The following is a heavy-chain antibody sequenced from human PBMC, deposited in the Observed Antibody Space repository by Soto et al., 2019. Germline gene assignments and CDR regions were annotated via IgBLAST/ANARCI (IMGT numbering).Heavy chain of an antibody. Sequence: GESRKISCKASGYTFTNYWIGWVRQMTGKGLEWMGIIYPGDSETRYSPSFQGQLTISADKTINTPYLQWSSLKASDSAMYYCATAGVILGGRTLWFDPWGQGTLVTVSS. CDR1: GYTFTNYW. CDR3: ATAGVILGGRTLWFDP. J-gene: IGHJ5*02. V-gene: IGHV5-51*01. D-gene: IGHD1-26*01. CDR2: IYPGDSET.